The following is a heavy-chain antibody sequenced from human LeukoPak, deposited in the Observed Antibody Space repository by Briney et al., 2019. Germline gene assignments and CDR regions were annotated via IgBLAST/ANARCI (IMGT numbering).Heavy chain of an antibody. J-gene: IGHJ4*02. V-gene: IGHV3-9*01. D-gene: IGHD3-10*01. CDR1: GFTFDDYA. CDR2: ISWNSGSI. CDR3: AKDMKPSTYYGSGSYPDY. Sequence: GGSLRLSCAASGFTFDDYAMHWVRQAPGKGLEWVSGISWNSGSIGYADSVKGRFTISRDNAKNSLYLQMNSLRAEDTALYYCAKDMKPSTYYGSGSYPDYWGQGTLVTVSS.